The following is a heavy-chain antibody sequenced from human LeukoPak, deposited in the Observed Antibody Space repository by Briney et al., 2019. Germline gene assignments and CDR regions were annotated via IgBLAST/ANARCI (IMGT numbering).Heavy chain of an antibody. CDR1: GGSISSYY. CDR3: AGEGGGAVAGPFHY. D-gene: IGHD6-19*01. CDR2: IYISGST. V-gene: IGHV4-4*07. J-gene: IGHJ4*02. Sequence: PSETLSLTCTVSGGSISSYYWSWIRQPAGKGLEWIGRIYISGSTNYNPSLKSRVTMSVDASKNHFSLKLSSVTAADTAVYYCAGEGGGAVAGPFHYWGQGTLVTVSS.